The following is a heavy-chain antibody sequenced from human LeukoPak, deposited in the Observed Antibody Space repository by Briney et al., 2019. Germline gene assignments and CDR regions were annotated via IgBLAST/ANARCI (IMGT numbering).Heavy chain of an antibody. D-gene: IGHD1-14*01. V-gene: IGHV3-48*03. CDR2: ISFGGDTI. CDR3: ARGIISRRRGIIDY. CDR1: GFIFKNYE. J-gene: IGHJ4*02. Sequence: GGSLRLSCAVSGFIFKNYEMNWVRQSPGRGLEWISYISFGGDTIYYADSVKDRFTISRDNAKNSLYLQMNSLRAEDTAVYHCARGIISRRRGIIDYWGQGTLVDVSS.